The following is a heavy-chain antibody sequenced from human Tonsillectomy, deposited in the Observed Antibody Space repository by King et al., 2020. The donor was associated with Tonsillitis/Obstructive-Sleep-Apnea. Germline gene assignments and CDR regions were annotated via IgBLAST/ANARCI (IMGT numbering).Heavy chain of an antibody. CDR2: SYSGGNT. D-gene: IGHD4-17*01. J-gene: IGHJ4*02. V-gene: IGHV3-66*01. CDR3: ARGSYGDSLSY. CDR1: GFTVSRNY. Sequence: VQLVESGGGLVQPGGSMRLSCAASGFTVSRNYMSWVRQAPGKGLEWVSLSYSGGNTYYADSVKGRFNISRDNSTNTLYLQMNSLRAEDTAVYYCARGSYGDSLSYWGQGTLVTVSS.